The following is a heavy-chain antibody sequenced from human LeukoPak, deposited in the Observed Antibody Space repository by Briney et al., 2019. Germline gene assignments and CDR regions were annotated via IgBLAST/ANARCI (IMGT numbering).Heavy chain of an antibody. CDR1: GDSVNTRRYY. J-gene: IGHJ4*02. V-gene: IGHV4-39*02. Sequence: PSETLSLTCPASGDSVNTRRYYWGWIRQPPGTGLEWIGSIYHSGSTYYEPSLRSRVPISIDTSRNQFSLNLTSVTASDTAVHYCARGGWSVDYWGQGTLVTVSS. CDR3: ARGGWSVDY. CDR2: IYHSGST. D-gene: IGHD6-19*01.